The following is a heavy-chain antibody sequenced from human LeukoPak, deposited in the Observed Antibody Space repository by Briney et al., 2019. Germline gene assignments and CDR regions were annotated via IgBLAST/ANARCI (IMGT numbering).Heavy chain of an antibody. CDR1: GYSFTDYY. Sequence: SVKVSCKASGYSFTDYYMEWVRQAPGQGLEWMGRIIPILGIANYAQKFQGRVTITADKSTSTAYMELSSLRSEDTAVYYCARDYDRRAFDIWGQGTMVTVSS. V-gene: IGHV1-69*04. CDR3: ARDYDRRAFDI. CDR2: IIPILGIA. D-gene: IGHD3-22*01. J-gene: IGHJ3*02.